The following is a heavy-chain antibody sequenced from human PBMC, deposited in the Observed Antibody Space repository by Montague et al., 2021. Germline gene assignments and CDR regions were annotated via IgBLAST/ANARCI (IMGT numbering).Heavy chain of an antibody. CDR3: ARERDRYYYMDI. J-gene: IGHJ6*03. CDR2: VSHGGRT. Sequence: SETLSLTCTVSRSLINSDYYCGWIRQPPGKGLEWMGSVSHGGRTYYNPSLKSRVTISVDTSNNHFSLKLSSVTAADRAMYYCARERDRYYYMDIWGKGTTITVSS. CDR1: RSLINSDYY. V-gene: IGHV4-38-2*02.